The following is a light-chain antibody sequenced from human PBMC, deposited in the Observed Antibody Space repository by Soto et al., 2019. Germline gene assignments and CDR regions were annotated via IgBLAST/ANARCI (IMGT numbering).Light chain of an antibody. J-gene: IGKJ2*01. CDR2: GAS. Sequence: EIVLTQSPATLSLSPGERATLSCRASQSVNDYLAWYQQKPGQAPRLLIYGASNRATGIPLRFSGSGSGTDFTLTISSLEPEDFAVSYCQHRGRWPRTFGQGTKLEIK. V-gene: IGKV3-11*01. CDR1: QSVNDY. CDR3: QHRGRWPRT.